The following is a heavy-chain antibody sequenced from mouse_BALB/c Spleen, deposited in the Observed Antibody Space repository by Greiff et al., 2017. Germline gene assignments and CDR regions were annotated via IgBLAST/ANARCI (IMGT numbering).Heavy chain of an antibody. CDR3: ARSRCLTMIPLNYAMDY. Sequence: EVQLQQSGPELVKPGASVKISCKASGYTFTDYNMHWVKQSHGKSLEWIGYIYPYNGGTGYNQKFKSKATLTVDNSSSTAYMELRSLTSEDSAVYYCARSRCLTMIPLNYAMDYWGQGTSVTVSS. CDR1: GYTFTDYN. D-gene: IGHD2-4*01. V-gene: IGHV1S29*02. J-gene: IGHJ4*01. CDR2: IYPYNGGT.